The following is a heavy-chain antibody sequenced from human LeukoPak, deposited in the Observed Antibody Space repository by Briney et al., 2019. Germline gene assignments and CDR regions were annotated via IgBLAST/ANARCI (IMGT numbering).Heavy chain of an antibody. CDR2: IGSDFNT. CDR1: GFGFSGNA. CDR3: ARSEGSGWYRSPFDY. Sequence: GESLRLSCAASGFGFSGNAMAWVRQAPGKGLEWVSAIGSDFNTHYADSVKGRFTISRDNSKNTLYLQMNSLRAEDTAVYYCARSEGSGWYRSPFDYWGQGTLVTVSS. D-gene: IGHD6-19*01. J-gene: IGHJ4*02. V-gene: IGHV3-23*01.